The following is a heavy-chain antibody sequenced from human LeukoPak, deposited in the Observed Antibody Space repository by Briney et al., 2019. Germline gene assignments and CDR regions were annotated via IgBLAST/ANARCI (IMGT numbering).Heavy chain of an antibody. D-gene: IGHD6-6*01. CDR2: ISGSGGST. J-gene: IGHJ4*02. Sequence: GGSLRLSCAASGFTFSSYAMSWVRQAPGKGLEWVSAISGSGGSTYYADSVKGRLTISRDNSKNTLYLQMNSLRAEDTAVYYCAKDLQKYSSSGFDYWGQGTLVTVPS. V-gene: IGHV3-23*01. CDR3: AKDLQKYSSSGFDY. CDR1: GFTFSSYA.